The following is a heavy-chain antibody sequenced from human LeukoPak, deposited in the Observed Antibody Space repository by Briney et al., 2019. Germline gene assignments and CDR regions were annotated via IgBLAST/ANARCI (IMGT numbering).Heavy chain of an antibody. CDR1: GYTFTGYA. CDR2: INPSGGST. V-gene: IGHV1-46*01. Sequence: ASVKVSCKASGYTFTGYAISWVRQAPGRGLEWMGWINPSGGSTSYAQKFQGRVTMTRDTSTSTVYMELSSLRSEDTAVYYCARNSVRDAFDIWGQGTMVTVSS. D-gene: IGHD3-10*02. CDR3: ARNSVRDAFDI. J-gene: IGHJ3*02.